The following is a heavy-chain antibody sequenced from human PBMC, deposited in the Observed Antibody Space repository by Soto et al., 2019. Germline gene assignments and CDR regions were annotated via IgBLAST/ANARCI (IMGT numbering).Heavy chain of an antibody. CDR1: GGTFSSDT. J-gene: IGHJ5*02. Sequence: QVQLVQSGAEVKKPGSSVKVSCKASGGTFSSDTISWVRQAPGQGLEWMGRIIPILGIANYAQKFQGRVTITADKSTSTAYMELSSLRSEDTAVYYCARSLIAAVGTGWFDPWGQGTLVTVSS. D-gene: IGHD6-13*01. CDR2: IIPILGIA. V-gene: IGHV1-69*02. CDR3: ARSLIAAVGTGWFDP.